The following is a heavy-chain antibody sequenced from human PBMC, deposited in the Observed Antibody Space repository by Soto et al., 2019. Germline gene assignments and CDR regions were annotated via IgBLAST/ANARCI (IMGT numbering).Heavy chain of an antibody. J-gene: IGHJ5*02. CDR2: IYHSGST. V-gene: IGHV4-30-2*01. Sequence: QLQLQESGSGLVKPSQTLSLTCAVSGGSISSGGYSWSWIRQPPGKGLEWIGYIYHSGSTYYNPSLKSRVTISVDRSKNQFSLKLSSVTAADTAVYYCARGNEVAAAEDWFDPWGQGTLVTVSS. CDR1: GGSISSGGYS. D-gene: IGHD6-13*01. CDR3: ARGNEVAAAEDWFDP.